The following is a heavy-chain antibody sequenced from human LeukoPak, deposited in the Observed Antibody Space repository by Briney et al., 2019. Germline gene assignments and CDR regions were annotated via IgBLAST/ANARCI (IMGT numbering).Heavy chain of an antibody. J-gene: IGHJ4*02. Sequence: ASVKVSCKASGYTFTSYGISWVRQAPGQGLEWMGWIRVYNGDTNYAQKFQGRVTITADKSTSTAYMELSSLRSEDTAVYYCVRGRGGPRDPHYWGQGTLVTVSS. CDR1: GYTFTSYG. CDR3: VRGRGGPRDPHY. D-gene: IGHD3-10*01. CDR2: IRVYNGDT. V-gene: IGHV1-18*01.